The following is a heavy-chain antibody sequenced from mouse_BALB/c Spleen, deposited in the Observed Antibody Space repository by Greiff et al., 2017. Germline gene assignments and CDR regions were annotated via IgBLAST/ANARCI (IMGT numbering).Heavy chain of an antibody. Sequence: QVQLQQPGAELVKPGASVKFSCKASGYTFTSYYMYFCKQRPGQGLEWIGGINPSNGGTNFNEKFKSNATLTVDKSSSTAYMQLSSLTSEDSAVYYCTRFYYGYDDYWGQGTTLTVSS. CDR3: TRFYYGYDDY. CDR1: GYTFTSYY. CDR2: INPSNGGT. D-gene: IGHD2-2*01. J-gene: IGHJ2*01. V-gene: IGHV1S81*02.